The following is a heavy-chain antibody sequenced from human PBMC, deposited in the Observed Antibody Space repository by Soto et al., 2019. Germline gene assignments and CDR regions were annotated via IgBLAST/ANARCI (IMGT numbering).Heavy chain of an antibody. CDR1: GFTFSTDW. CDR2: INSDGSST. D-gene: IGHD6-19*01. V-gene: IGHV3-74*01. J-gene: IGHJ4*02. CDR3: ARVDGSSGWYPDY. Sequence: EVQLVESGGGLVQPGGSLRLSCAASGFTFSTDWMHWVRQAPGKGLVWVSRINSDGSSTSYADSVKGRFTISRDNAKNKLYLQMNSLRAEDTAVYYCARVDGSSGWYPDYWGQGTLVTVSS.